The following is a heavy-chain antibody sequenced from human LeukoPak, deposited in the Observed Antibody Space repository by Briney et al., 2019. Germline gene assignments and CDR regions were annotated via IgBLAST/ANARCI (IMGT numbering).Heavy chain of an antibody. CDR2: MIPILGIA. D-gene: IGHD2-2*02. Sequence: SSVKVSCKASGGTFSSYTISWVRQAPGQGLEWMGRMIPILGIANYAQKFQGRVTITADKSTSTAYMELSSLRSEDTAVYYCAGGYCSSTSCYKFDYWGQGTLVTISS. J-gene: IGHJ4*02. CDR3: AGGYCSSTSCYKFDY. V-gene: IGHV1-69*02. CDR1: GGTFSSYT.